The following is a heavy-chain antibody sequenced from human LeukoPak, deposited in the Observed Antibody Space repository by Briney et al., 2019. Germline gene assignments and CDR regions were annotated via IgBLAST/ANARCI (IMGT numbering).Heavy chain of an antibody. V-gene: IGHV1-2*02. CDR2: INPNSGGT. D-gene: IGHD2-21*01. CDR1: GYNLNDHY. Sequence: GASVKVSCKASGYNLNDHYIHWVRQAPGQGLEWMGWINPNSGGTNYAQKFQGRVTMTRDTSISTAYMELSRLRSDDTAVYYCARDSANCGGDCYLGLDAFDIWGQGTMVTVSS. CDR3: ARDSANCGGDCYLGLDAFDI. J-gene: IGHJ3*02.